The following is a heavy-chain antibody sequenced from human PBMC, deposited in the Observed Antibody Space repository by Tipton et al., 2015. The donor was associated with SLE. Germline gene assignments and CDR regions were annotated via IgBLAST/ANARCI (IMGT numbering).Heavy chain of an antibody. D-gene: IGHD6-19*01. CDR3: ARDAVAGCIDY. CDR1: GFTFSSYD. Sequence: SLRLSCAASGFTFSSYDMHWVRQATGKGLEWVSAIGTAGDPYYPGSVKGRFTISRENAKNSLYLQMNSLRAEDTAVYYCARDAVAGCIDYWGQGTLVTVSS. V-gene: IGHV3-13*05. CDR2: IGTAGDP. J-gene: IGHJ4*02.